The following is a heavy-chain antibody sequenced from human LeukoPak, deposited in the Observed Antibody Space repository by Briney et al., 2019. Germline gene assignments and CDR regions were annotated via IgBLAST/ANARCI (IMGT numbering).Heavy chain of an antibody. CDR1: GFTFSSYS. D-gene: IGHD3-22*01. CDR2: ISSSSSYI. CDR3: ARDSPLYYYDSSGYYIDY. V-gene: IGHV3-21*01. Sequence: PGGSLRLSCAASGFTFSSYSMNWVRQAPGKGLEWVSSISSSSSYIYYADSVKGRITISRDNAKNSLYLQMNSLRAEDTAVYYCARDSPLYYYDSSGYYIDYWGQGTLVTVSS. J-gene: IGHJ4*02.